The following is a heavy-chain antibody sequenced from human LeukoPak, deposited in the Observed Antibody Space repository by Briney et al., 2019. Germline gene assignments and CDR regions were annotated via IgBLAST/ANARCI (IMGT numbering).Heavy chain of an antibody. CDR3: AKDRIAAKNSPVGYFDY. V-gene: IGHV3-9*01. Sequence: GGSLRLSCAASGFTFDDYAMHWVRHAPGKGLEWVSGIRWNSGSIGYADSVKGRFTISRDNAKNSLYLQMNSLRAEDTALYYCAKDRIAAKNSPVGYFDYWGQGTLVTVSS. D-gene: IGHD6-25*01. CDR1: GFTFDDYA. J-gene: IGHJ4*02. CDR2: IRWNSGSI.